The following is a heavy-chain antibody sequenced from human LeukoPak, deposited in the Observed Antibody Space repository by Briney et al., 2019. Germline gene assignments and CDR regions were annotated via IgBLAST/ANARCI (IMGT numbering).Heavy chain of an antibody. CDR2: ISGSGGSA. V-gene: IGHV3-23*01. Sequence: PGGSLRLSCAASGFTFSSYAMSWVRQAPGKGLEWVSAISGSGGSAYYADSVKGRFTISRDNAKNSLYLQMNSLRAEDTAVYYCARNRELLYVLDAFDIWGQGTMVTVSS. CDR3: ARNRELLYVLDAFDI. CDR1: GFTFSSYA. D-gene: IGHD3-10*01. J-gene: IGHJ3*02.